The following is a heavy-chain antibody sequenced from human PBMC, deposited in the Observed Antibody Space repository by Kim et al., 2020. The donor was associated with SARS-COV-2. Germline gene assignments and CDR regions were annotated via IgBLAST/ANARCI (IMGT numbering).Heavy chain of an antibody. D-gene: IGHD2-2*01. CDR1: GFTFSSYS. Sequence: GGSLRLSCAASGFTFSSYSMNWVRQAPGKGLEWVSSISSSSSYIYYADSVKGRFTISRDNAKNSLYLQMNSLRAEDTAVYYCARDLFGYCSSTSCSSFDYWGQGTLVTVSS. CDR3: ARDLFGYCSSTSCSSFDY. CDR2: ISSSSSYI. J-gene: IGHJ4*02. V-gene: IGHV3-21*01.